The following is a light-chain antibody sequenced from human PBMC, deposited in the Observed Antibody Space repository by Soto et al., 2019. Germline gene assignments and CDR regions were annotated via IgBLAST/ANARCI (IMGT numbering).Light chain of an antibody. CDR2: EVS. J-gene: IGLJ2*01. CDR3: SSYTSSSTLV. CDR1: SSDVGGYNY. V-gene: IGLV2-14*01. Sequence: QSALTQPASVSGSPGQSITISCTGTSSDVGGYNYVSWYQQHPGKAPKLMIYEVSHRPSGVSNRFSGSKSGNTASLTISGLQAEDEADYYGSSYTSSSTLVFGGGTKLTVL.